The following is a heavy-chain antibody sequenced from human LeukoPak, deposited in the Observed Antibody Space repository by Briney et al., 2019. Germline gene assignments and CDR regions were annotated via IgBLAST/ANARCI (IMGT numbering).Heavy chain of an antibody. Sequence: GGSLRLSHAVSGITLNNYGMSWVRQAPGKGLEWVAGNSDSGGRTQYADSVKDRFTISRDIPKNTLYLQMNSLRAEDTAVYFCAKRGVVIRVILVGFHKEAYYFDSWGQGALVTVSS. CDR2: NSDSGGRT. J-gene: IGHJ4*02. V-gene: IGHV3-23*01. D-gene: IGHD3-22*01. CDR1: GITLNNYG. CDR3: AKRGVVIRVILVGFHKEAYYFDS.